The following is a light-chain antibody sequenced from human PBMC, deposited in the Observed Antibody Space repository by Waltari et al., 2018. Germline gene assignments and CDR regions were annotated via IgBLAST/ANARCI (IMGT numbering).Light chain of an antibody. CDR3: LQYSHWPPWT. V-gene: IGKV3-15*01. J-gene: IGKJ1*01. CDR1: QSLGSK. Sequence: EIEMTQSPATLSVSPGERATLSCRASQSLGSKLAWYQQQPGQAPRLLIYDAYTRATGIPARFSGSGSGTEFTLTISSLQSDDFAVYHCLQYSHWPPWTFGQGTKVEIK. CDR2: DAY.